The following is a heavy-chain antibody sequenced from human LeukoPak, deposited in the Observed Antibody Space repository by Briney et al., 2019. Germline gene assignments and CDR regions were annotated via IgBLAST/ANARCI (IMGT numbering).Heavy chain of an antibody. J-gene: IGHJ4*02. CDR1: GYTFTSHA. CDR2: INTNTGNP. V-gene: IGHV7-4-1*02. Sequence: ASVKVSCKASGYTFTSHAMNWVRQAPGQGLEWMGWINTNTGNPTYAQGFTGRSVFSLDTSVSTAYLQISSLKAEDTAVYYCAGTGYSGYERPYSSGFPFDYWGQGTLVTVSS. CDR3: AGTGYSGYERPYSSGFPFDY. D-gene: IGHD5-12*01.